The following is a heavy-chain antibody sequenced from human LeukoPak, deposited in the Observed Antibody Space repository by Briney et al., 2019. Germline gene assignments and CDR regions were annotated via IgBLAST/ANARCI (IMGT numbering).Heavy chain of an antibody. J-gene: IGHJ1*01. CDR2: VSGGGKTT. CDR1: GFTFSSNA. V-gene: IGHV3-23*01. D-gene: IGHD2-2*01. Sequence: GGPLRLSCAATGFTFSSNAMSWVRQAPGKGLEWVAAVSGGGKTTYYADSVKGRFTIFRDNSKNTLYLQMNSLRAEDTAVYYCARSTTSYCSSTSGDHWGQGTLVTVSS. CDR3: ARSTTSYCSSTSGDH.